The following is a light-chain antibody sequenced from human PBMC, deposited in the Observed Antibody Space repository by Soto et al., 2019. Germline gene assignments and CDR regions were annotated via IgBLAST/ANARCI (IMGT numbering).Light chain of an antibody. CDR2: DVS. V-gene: IGLV2-14*01. CDR3: SSYTSSSTPYV. CDR1: SSEVGGYNY. Sequence: SVLTQPASVSGSPGQSITISCTGTSSEVGGYNYVSWYQQHPGKAPKLMIYDVSIRLSGVSNRFSGSKSGNTASLTISGLQAEDEADYYCSSYTSSSTPYVFGTGTKVTVL. J-gene: IGLJ1*01.